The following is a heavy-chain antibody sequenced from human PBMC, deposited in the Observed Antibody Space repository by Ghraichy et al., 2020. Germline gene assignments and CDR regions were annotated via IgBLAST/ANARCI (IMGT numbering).Heavy chain of an antibody. CDR1: GDSISRGNFF. V-gene: IGHV4-39*01. CDR2: IYYSGST. D-gene: IGHD2-15*01. Sequence: SQTLSLTCTVSGDSISRGNFFWGWIRQPPGKGLEWIGSIYYSGSTYYNPSLKSRVTMSVDTSKNQFSLNLRSVTAADTAVYYCARQPAATKREFAFDYWGQGTLVTVSS. CDR3: ARQPAATKREFAFDY. J-gene: IGHJ4*02.